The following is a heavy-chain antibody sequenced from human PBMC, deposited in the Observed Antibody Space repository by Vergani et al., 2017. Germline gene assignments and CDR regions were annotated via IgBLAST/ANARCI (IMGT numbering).Heavy chain of an antibody. D-gene: IGHD4-11*01. CDR3: ARAGRYSNYYYYYYDMDV. CDR2: IIPIFGTA. Sequence: QVQLVQSGAEVKKPGSSVKVSCKASGGTFSSYAISWVRQAPGQGLEWMGGIIPIFGTATYAQKFQGRVTITADESMSTAYMELSSLRSEDTAVYYCARAGRYSNYYYYYYDMDVWGKGTTVTVSS. J-gene: IGHJ6*03. CDR1: GGTFSSYA. V-gene: IGHV1-69*12.